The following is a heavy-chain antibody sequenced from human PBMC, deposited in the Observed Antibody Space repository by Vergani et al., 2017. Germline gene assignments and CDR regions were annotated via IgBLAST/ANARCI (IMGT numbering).Heavy chain of an antibody. CDR3: ARELSRGGWRIDY. Sequence: QVQLQESGPGLVKPSQTLSLTCTVSGGSISSGDHYWSWIRQTPGKGLEWIGYIYYSGSPYYNPSLKSRVTISVDTSKNQFSLKLSSVTAADTAVYYCARELSRGGWRIDYWGQGTLVTVSS. CDR2: IYYSGSP. D-gene: IGHD6-19*01. J-gene: IGHJ4*02. CDR1: GGSISSGDHY. V-gene: IGHV4-30-4*08.